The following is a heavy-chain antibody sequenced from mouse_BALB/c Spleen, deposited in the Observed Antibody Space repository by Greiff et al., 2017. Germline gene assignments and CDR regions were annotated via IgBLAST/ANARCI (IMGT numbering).Heavy chain of an antibody. CDR3: ARTITTATFAY. V-gene: IGHV14-3*02. CDR2: IDPANGNT. J-gene: IGHJ3*01. D-gene: IGHD1-2*01. Sequence: EVQLQESGAELVKPGASVKLSCTASGFNIKDTYMHWVKQRPEQGLEWIGRIDPANGNTKYDPKFQGKATITADTSSNTAYLQLSSLTSEDTAVYYCARTITTATFAYWGQGTLVTVSA. CDR1: GFNIKDTY.